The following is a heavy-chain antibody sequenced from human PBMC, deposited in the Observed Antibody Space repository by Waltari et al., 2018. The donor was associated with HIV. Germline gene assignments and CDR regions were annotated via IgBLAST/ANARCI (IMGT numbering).Heavy chain of an antibody. CDR3: ARDRARTTDYYYYGMDV. CDR1: GYTFTGYY. V-gene: IGHV1-2*02. J-gene: IGHJ6*02. CDR2: INPNSGGT. D-gene: IGHD1-7*01. Sequence: QVQLVQSGAEVKKPGASVTVSCKASGYTFTGYYMHWVRQAPGQGLEWMGWINPNSGGTNYAQKCQGRVTMTRDTSISTAYMELSRLRSDDTAVYYCARDRARTTDYYYYGMDVWGQGTTVTVSS.